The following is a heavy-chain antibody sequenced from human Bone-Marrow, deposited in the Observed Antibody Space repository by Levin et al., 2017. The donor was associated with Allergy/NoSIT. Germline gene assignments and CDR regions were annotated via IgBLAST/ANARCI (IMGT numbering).Heavy chain of an antibody. V-gene: IGHV3-74*01. CDR2: INSDGSST. Sequence: QAGESLKISCAASGFTFSDYWMYWVRQAPGKGPVWVSRINSDGSSTRYADSVRGRFTISRDNAKNMLYLQMKSLRAEDTAVYYCVRDPYSTSSTVQRGFWFDPWGQGTLVTVSS. CDR3: VRDPYSTSSTVQRGFWFDP. D-gene: IGHD6-6*01. J-gene: IGHJ5*02. CDR1: GFTFSDYW.